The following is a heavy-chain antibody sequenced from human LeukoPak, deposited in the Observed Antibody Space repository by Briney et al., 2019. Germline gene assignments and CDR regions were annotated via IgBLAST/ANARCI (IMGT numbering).Heavy chain of an antibody. V-gene: IGHV4-59*01. J-gene: IGHJ4*02. Sequence: PSETLSLTCTVSGGSISSYYWSWIRQPPGKGLEWIGYIYYSGSTNYNPSLKSRVTISVDTSKNQFSLKLSSVTAADTAVYYCARVPPTYSGSYYFDYWGQGTLVTVSS. CDR1: GGSISSYY. CDR2: IYYSGST. CDR3: ARVPPTYSGSYYFDY. D-gene: IGHD1-26*01.